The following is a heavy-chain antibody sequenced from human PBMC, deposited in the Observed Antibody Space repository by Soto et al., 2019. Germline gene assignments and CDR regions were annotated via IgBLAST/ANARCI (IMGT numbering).Heavy chain of an antibody. D-gene: IGHD6-6*01. J-gene: IGHJ6*02. CDR2: IIPIFGTA. CDR1: GGTFSSYA. V-gene: IGHV1-69*13. Sequence: SVKVSCKASGGTFSSYATSWVRQAPGQGLEWMGGIIPIFGTANYAQKFQGRVTITADESTSTAYMELSSLRSEDTAVYYCATLTTALIAARPPTPGRYGMDVWGQGTTVTVSS. CDR3: ATLTTALIAARPPTPGRYGMDV.